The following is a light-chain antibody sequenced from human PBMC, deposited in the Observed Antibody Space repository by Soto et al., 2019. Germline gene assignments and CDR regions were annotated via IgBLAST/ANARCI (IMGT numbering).Light chain of an antibody. Sequence: IVLTQSPVTLSLSPGERATLSCRASQSVDNYLAWYQHKPGQAPRLLIYETSNKATGIPARFSGSGSGTDFTLTISRLEPEDFAVYYCQQRSSWPPYTFGQGTKLQIK. CDR1: QSVDNY. V-gene: IGKV3-11*01. J-gene: IGKJ2*01. CDR2: ETS. CDR3: QQRSSWPPYT.